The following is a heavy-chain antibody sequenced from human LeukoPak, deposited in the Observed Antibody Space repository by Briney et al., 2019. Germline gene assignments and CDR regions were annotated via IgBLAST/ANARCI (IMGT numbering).Heavy chain of an antibody. CDR3: AKDGNRYSSGWYYFDY. CDR2: ISGSGGST. Sequence: PGGSLRLSCAASGFTFSSYAMSWVRQAPGKGLEWVSAISGSGGSTYYADSVKGRFTISRDNSENTLYLQMNSLRAEDTAVYYCAKDGNRYSSGWYYFDYWGQGTLVTVSS. J-gene: IGHJ4*02. CDR1: GFTFSSYA. V-gene: IGHV3-23*01. D-gene: IGHD6-19*01.